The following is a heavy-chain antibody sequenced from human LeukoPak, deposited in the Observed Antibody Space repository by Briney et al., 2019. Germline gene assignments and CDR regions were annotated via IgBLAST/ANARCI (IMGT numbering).Heavy chain of an antibody. J-gene: IGHJ6*02. CDR2: ISYDGSNN. Sequence: PGGSLRLSCAASGFTFSSYAMHWVRQAPGKGLEWVAVISYDGSNNYYADSVKGRFTISRDNSKNTLYLQMNSLRAEDTAVYYCARGLTPRYYGMDVWGQGTTVTVSS. CDR3: ARGLTPRYYGMDV. D-gene: IGHD4-23*01. V-gene: IGHV3-30*04. CDR1: GFTFSSYA.